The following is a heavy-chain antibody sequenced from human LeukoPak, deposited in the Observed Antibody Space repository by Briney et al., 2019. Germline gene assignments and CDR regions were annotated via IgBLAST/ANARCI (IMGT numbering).Heavy chain of an antibody. D-gene: IGHD6-19*01. CDR3: ARGGWGSGWYFYYGMDV. V-gene: IGHV5-51*01. J-gene: IGHJ6*02. Sequence: GESPKISCKGSGYSFTSYWIGWVRQMPGKGLEWMGIIHPGDSDTRYSPSFQGQVTISADKSISTAYLQWSSLKASDTAMYYCARGGWGSGWYFYYGMDVWGQGTTVTVSS. CDR1: GYSFTSYW. CDR2: IHPGDSDT.